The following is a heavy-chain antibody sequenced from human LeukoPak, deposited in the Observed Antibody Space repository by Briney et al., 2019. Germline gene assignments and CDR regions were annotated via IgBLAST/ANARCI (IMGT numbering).Heavy chain of an antibody. Sequence: SETLSLTCTVSGGSISSYYWSWIRQPPGKGLEWIGYIYYSGITNYNPSLKSRVTISVDTSKNQFSLKLSSVTATDTAVYYCAREGVDTAIGSFDYWGQGTLVTVSS. V-gene: IGHV4-59*01. D-gene: IGHD5-18*01. CDR2: IYYSGIT. J-gene: IGHJ4*02. CDR1: GGSISSYY. CDR3: AREGVDTAIGSFDY.